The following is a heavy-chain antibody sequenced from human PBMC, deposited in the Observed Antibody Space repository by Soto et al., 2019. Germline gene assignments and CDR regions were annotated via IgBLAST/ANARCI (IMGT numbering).Heavy chain of an antibody. CDR1: GFTFSSYG. CDR3: AKDRIFGAHLDY. CDR2: ISYDGSNK. V-gene: IGHV3-30*18. Sequence: QVQLVESGGGVVQPGRSLRLSCAASGFTFSSYGMHWVRQAPGKGLEWVAVISYDGSNKYYADSVKGRFTISRDNSKNTLYLQMNSLRAEDTAVYYCAKDRIFGAHLDYWRQGTLVTVSS. D-gene: IGHD3-3*01. J-gene: IGHJ4*02.